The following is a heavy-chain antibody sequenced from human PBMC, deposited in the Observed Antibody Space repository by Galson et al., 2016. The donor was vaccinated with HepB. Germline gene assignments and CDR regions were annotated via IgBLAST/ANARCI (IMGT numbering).Heavy chain of an antibody. CDR3: AKDSPIGVSYADYDF. CDR2: IRGGDSST. Sequence: SLRLSCAASGFIFRNYQMSWVRQAPGKGLVWVSAIRGGDSSTYYADSVRGRFTISRDNSKNTLYLQMNSLRVEDTALYYCAKDSPIGVSYADYDFWGQGILVTVSS. CDR1: GFIFRNYQ. V-gene: IGHV3-23*01. J-gene: IGHJ4*02. D-gene: IGHD1-26*01.